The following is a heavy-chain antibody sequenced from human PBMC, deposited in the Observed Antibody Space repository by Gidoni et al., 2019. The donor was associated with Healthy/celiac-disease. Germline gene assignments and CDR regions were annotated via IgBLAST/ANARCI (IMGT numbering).Heavy chain of an antibody. Sequence: EVQLVESGGGLVKPGGSLRLSCAASGFTFRSYSMNWVRQAPGKGREWVSSISSRSSYIYYADSVKGRFTISRDNAKNSLYLQMNSLRAEDTAVYYCASRSIVATLYYYYGMDVWGQGTTVTVSS. CDR3: ASRSIVATLYYYYGMDV. CDR2: ISSRSSYI. CDR1: GFTFRSYS. J-gene: IGHJ6*02. V-gene: IGHV3-21*01. D-gene: IGHD5-12*01.